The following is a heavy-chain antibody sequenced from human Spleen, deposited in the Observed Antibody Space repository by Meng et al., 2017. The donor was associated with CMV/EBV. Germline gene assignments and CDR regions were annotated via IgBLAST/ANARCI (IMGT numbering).Heavy chain of an antibody. CDR1: GGSISSYY. CDR2: ISNSGST. D-gene: IGHD3-9*01. Sequence: SETLSLTCTVSGGSISSYYWSWIRQPPGKGMEWVGYISNSGSTNYNPSLKSRVTISVDTSMSQFSLKVTSVTAADTAVYYCARVLRASLDYWGQGTRVTVSS. J-gene: IGHJ4*02. V-gene: IGHV4-59*01. CDR3: ARVLRASLDY.